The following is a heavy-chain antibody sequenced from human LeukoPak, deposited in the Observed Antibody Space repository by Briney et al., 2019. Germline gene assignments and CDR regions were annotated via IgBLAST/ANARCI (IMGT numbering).Heavy chain of an antibody. D-gene: IGHD3-9*01. J-gene: IGHJ4*02. CDR1: GFTFSDYY. CDR2: ISSSGSTI. V-gene: IGHV3-11*04. CDR3: ARDEIYYDILTGYRHFDY. Sequence: GGSLRLSCAASGFTFSDYYMSWIRQAPGKGLEWVSYISSSGSTIYYADSVKGRFTISRDNAKNSLYLQMNSLRAEDTAVYYCARDEIYYDILTGYRHFDYWGQGTLVTVFS.